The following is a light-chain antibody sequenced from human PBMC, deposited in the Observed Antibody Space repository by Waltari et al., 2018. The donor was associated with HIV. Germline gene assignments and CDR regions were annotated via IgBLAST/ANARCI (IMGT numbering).Light chain of an antibody. CDR2: GAS. CDR3: QQYVSSPIT. Sequence: EIVLTQSPGTLSLSPGERATLSCRASQSVSSNYLAWHRHKPGQAPRLLIYGASSRATGIPDRFSGSGSGTDFTLTISRLEPEDFAVYYCQQYVSSPITFGQGTRLEIK. J-gene: IGKJ5*01. V-gene: IGKV3-20*01. CDR1: QSVSSNY.